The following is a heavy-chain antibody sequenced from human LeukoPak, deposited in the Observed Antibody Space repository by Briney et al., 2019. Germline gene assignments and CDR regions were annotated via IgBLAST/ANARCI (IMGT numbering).Heavy chain of an antibody. Sequence: ASVTVSCKASGYTFTGYYMHWVRQAPGQGLEWMGWINPKSGGTNYAQKFQGRVAMTRDTSISTAYMELSRLRSDDTAVYYCARAVNSNFDYWGQGTLVTVSS. V-gene: IGHV1-2*02. CDR3: ARAVNSNFDY. CDR1: GYTFTGYY. CDR2: INPKSGGT. D-gene: IGHD4-23*01. J-gene: IGHJ4*02.